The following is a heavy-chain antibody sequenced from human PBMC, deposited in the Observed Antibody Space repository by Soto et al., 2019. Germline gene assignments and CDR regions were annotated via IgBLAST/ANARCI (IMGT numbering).Heavy chain of an antibody. J-gene: IGHJ6*02. D-gene: IGHD6-13*01. CDR2: IRGIGGRP. CDR3: AKVTKRAAAGRYGDYKYGMDV. V-gene: IGHV3-23*01. Sequence: PGGSLRLYCPASGFAFSTYAMTWVRQAPGQGLEWVSVIRGIGGRPYYAAFVKARLTSSRDKSKNTLFLQMNRLRAEDTAVYYCAKVTKRAAAGRYGDYKYGMDVWGQGTTVTVSS. CDR1: GFAFSTYA.